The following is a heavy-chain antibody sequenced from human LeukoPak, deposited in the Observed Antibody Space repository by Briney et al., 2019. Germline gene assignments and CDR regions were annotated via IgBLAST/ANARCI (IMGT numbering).Heavy chain of an antibody. D-gene: IGHD3-3*01. V-gene: IGHV4-39*02. CDR1: GGSISKSSYY. J-gene: IGHJ3*02. Sequence: SETLSLTCTVSGGSISKSSYYWGWIRQPPGKGLEWIGSTYYSGSTYYNPSLKSRVTIFVDTSKSQFSLNLSSVTAADTAVYYCARDGVVLDAFDIWGQGTMVTVSS. CDR3: ARDGVVLDAFDI. CDR2: TYYSGST.